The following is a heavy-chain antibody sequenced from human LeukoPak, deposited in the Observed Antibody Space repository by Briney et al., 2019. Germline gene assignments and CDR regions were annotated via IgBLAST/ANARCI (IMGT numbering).Heavy chain of an antibody. V-gene: IGHV4-31*03. CDR2: IYYSGST. J-gene: IGHJ4*02. D-gene: IGHD7-27*01. Sequence: SETLSLTCNVSGGSISSGGSRWSWIRQHPGEGLEWIGYIYYSGSTYYNPSLESRLTMSVDTSKNQFSLHLTSVTAADTAVYYCARDWGTYFDYWGQGTLVTVSS. CDR3: ARDWGTYFDY. CDR1: GGSISSGGSR.